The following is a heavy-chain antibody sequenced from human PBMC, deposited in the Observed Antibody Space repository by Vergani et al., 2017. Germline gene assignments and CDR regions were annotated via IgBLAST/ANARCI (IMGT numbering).Heavy chain of an antibody. CDR2: IWYDGSNK. Sequence: VQLVESGGGLVQPGGSLRLSCAASGFTFSSYGMHWVRQAPGKGLEWVAVIWYDGSNKYYADSVKGRFTISRDNSKNTLYLQMNSLRAEDTAVYYCARVLDSSYYYGMDVWGQGTTVTVSS. V-gene: IGHV3-33*01. CDR1: GFTFSSYG. CDR3: ARVLDSSYYYGMDV. D-gene: IGHD1-1*01. J-gene: IGHJ6*02.